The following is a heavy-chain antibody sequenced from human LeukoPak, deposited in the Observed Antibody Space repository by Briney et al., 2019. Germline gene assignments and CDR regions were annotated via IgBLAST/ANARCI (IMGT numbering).Heavy chain of an antibody. CDR3: ASSYSGDYFDY. CDR1: GFTFSSYE. J-gene: IGHJ4*02. CDR2: ISSSGSTV. D-gene: IGHD1-26*01. V-gene: IGHV3-48*03. Sequence: PGGSLRLSCAASGFTFSSYEMNWVRQAPGKGLEWVSYISSSGSTVYYADSVKGRFTISRDNAKNSLYLQMNSLRAEDTAVYYCASSYSGDYFDYWGQGTLVTVSS.